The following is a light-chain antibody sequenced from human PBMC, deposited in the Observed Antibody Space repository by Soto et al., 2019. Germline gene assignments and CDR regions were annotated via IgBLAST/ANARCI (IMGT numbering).Light chain of an antibody. Sequence: DIPMTQSPSTLSASVGDRVTITCRASESISGWLAWYQQKPGKAPKLVIFKASTLESGVPSRFSGSGSGTQFPLLMSSLHPDDFATYYCQQYNSDPRTFGQVTKVEIK. V-gene: IGKV1-5*03. CDR1: ESISGW. CDR3: QQYNSDPRT. J-gene: IGKJ1*01. CDR2: KAS.